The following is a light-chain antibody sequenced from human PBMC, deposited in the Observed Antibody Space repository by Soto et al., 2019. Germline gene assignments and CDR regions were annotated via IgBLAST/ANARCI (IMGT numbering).Light chain of an antibody. Sequence: EIVMTQSPATLSVSPGERATLSCRASQSVGSHLAWYQQRPGQAPRLLIYGASYRATGIPARFSGSGSGTDFTLIISSLQSEDFAVYYCQQYDNWPPFTFGPGT. CDR3: QQYDNWPPFT. J-gene: IGKJ3*01. V-gene: IGKV3-15*01. CDR2: GAS. CDR1: QSVGSH.